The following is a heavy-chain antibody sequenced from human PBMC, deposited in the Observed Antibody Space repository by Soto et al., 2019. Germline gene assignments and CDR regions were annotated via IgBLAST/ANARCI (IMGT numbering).Heavy chain of an antibody. Sequence: QVQLQESGPGLVKPSQTLSLTCTVSGGSISSGGYYWSWIRQHPGKGLEWIGYIYYSGSTYYNPSLRSRVTISVSTSKNQFSLKLSSVTAADTAVYYCATSMIGVVPTFWGQGTLVTVSS. CDR1: GGSISSGGYY. D-gene: IGHD3-22*01. CDR3: ATSMIGVVPTF. V-gene: IGHV4-31*03. CDR2: IYYSGST. J-gene: IGHJ4*02.